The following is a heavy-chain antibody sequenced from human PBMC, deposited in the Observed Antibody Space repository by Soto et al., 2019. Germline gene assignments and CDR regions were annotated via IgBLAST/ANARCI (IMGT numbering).Heavy chain of an antibody. CDR2: HNGYNGQT. J-gene: IGHJ5*02. CDR3: AGPHDRAGLGT. Sequence: RASVKVSCKASENTFSTYLVHWVRQVHGQGLEWMGWHNGYNGQTEYSQKFQGRVTITRDTSAKTAYLELRSLTSEDTAVYYCAGPHDRAGLGTWGQGTLVTVSS. V-gene: IGHV1-3*01. CDR1: ENTFSTYL. D-gene: IGHD1-1*01.